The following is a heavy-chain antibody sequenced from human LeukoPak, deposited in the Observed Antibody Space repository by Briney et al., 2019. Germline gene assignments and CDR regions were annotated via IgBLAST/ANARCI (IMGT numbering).Heavy chain of an antibody. CDR1: GGTFSSYA. Sequence: SVKVSCKASGGTFSSYAISWVRQAPGQGLEWMGGIIPIFGTANHAQKFQGRVTITADKSTSTAYMELSSLRSEDTAVYYCARGVSDYYFDYWGQGTLVTVSS. CDR2: IIPIFGTA. D-gene: IGHD6-13*01. V-gene: IGHV1-69*06. J-gene: IGHJ4*02. CDR3: ARGVSDYYFDY.